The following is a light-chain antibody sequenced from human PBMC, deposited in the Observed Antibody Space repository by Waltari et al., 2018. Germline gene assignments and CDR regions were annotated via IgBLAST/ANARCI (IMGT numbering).Light chain of an antibody. Sequence: DIQMTQSPSTLSASLGDRVTITCRASQNINSCLAWYQHKPGKAPKLLIYKTSILEGGVPSRFSGVGSETEFTLTISSLQPDDFATYYCQQYHTFYTFGQGTKLEIK. CDR3: QQYHTFYT. J-gene: IGKJ2*01. CDR1: QNINSC. V-gene: IGKV1-5*03. CDR2: KTS.